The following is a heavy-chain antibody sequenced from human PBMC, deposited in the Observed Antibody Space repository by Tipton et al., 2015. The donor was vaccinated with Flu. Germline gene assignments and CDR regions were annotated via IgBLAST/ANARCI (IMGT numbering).Heavy chain of an antibody. CDR2: VSRTGST. V-gene: IGHV4-38-2*01. J-gene: IGHJ5*02. CDR3: ARRDYSNYVSDPKSWFDP. D-gene: IGHD4-11*01. Sequence: LRLSCAVSGDSISSDFYWTWIRQFPGKGLEWIGTVSRTGSTIYNPSLKSRVTISIDTSKNQFSLNMRSVTAADMAVYYCARRDYSNYVSDPKSWFDPWGQGTLVAVSS. CDR1: GDSISSDFY.